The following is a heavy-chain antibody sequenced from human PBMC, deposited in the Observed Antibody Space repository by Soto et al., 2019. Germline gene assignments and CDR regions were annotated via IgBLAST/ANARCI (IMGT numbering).Heavy chain of an antibody. CDR2: INHSGST. V-gene: IGHV4-34*01. D-gene: IGHD4-17*01. Sequence: PSETLSLTCAVYGGSFSGYYWSWIRQPPGKGLEWIGEINHSGSTNYNPSLKSRVTISVDTSKNQFSLKLSSVTAADTAVYYCARVQSYGPLDYWGQGTLVTVSS. J-gene: IGHJ4*02. CDR3: ARVQSYGPLDY. CDR1: GGSFSGYY.